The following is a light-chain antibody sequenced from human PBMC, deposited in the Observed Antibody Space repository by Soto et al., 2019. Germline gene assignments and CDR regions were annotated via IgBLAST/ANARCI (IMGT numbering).Light chain of an antibody. V-gene: IGKV3-15*01. CDR3: PKYKNGWT. Sequence: EIVMTQSPATLSVSPGEIATLYFSASQSVISNLAFYQQKPGQAPRLLIYGASTRATGIPAKLRGGGSETEFTLTHSSLRSEGFAFYYRPKYKNGWTFGQGTKVDIK. J-gene: IGKJ1*01. CDR1: QSVISN. CDR2: GAS.